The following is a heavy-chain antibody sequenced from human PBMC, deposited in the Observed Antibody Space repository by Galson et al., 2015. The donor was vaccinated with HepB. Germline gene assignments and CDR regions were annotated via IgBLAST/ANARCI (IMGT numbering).Heavy chain of an antibody. V-gene: IGHV3-9*01. Sequence: SLRLSCAASGFTFDEYAMHWVRQAPGKGLEWVSGISWNSGRIGYADSVKGRFTISRDNSKNSLYLQMSSLRPEDTALYFCTKDFVDYYGSPGGYFDLWGRGTLVTVSS. CDR2: ISWNSGRI. CDR1: GFTFDEYA. D-gene: IGHD3-10*01. CDR3: TKDFVDYYGSPGGYFDL. J-gene: IGHJ2*01.